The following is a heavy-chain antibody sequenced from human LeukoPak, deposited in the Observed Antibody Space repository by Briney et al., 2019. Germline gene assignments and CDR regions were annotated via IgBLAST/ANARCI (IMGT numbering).Heavy chain of an antibody. V-gene: IGHV3-30*18. CDR2: ISYDGSNK. CDR3: AKVAAPLALWFRKGVDY. CDR1: GFTLSSYG. Sequence: GGSLRLSCAASGFTLSSYGMHWVRQAPGKGLEWVAVISYDGSNKYYADSVKGRFTISRDNSKNTLYLQMNSLRAEDTAVYYCAKVAAPLALWFRKGVDYWGQGTLDTVSS. J-gene: IGHJ4*02. D-gene: IGHD3-10*01.